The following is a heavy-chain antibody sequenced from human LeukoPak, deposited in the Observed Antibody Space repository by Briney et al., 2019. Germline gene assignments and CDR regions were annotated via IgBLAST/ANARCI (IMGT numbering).Heavy chain of an antibody. J-gene: IGHJ3*02. V-gene: IGHV5-51*01. D-gene: IGHD2-21*02. CDR2: IYPGDSDT. CDR3: AILFSPPYCGGDPCAFDI. CDR1: GYTFTGYY. Sequence: GASVKVSCKASGYTFTGYYMHWVRQMPGKGLEWMGIIYPGDSDTRYIPSFQGQVIISVDKSISTAYLQWSSLRASDTAMYYCAILFSPPYCGGDPCAFDIWGQGTMVTVSS.